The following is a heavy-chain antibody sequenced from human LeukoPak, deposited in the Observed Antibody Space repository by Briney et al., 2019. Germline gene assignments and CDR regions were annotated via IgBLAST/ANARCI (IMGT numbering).Heavy chain of an antibody. V-gene: IGHV4-30-2*01. Sequence: SQTLSLTCAVSGGSISSGGYSWSWIRQPPGKGLEWIGYIYHSGSTYYNPSLKSRVTISVDRSKNQFSLKLSSVTAADTAVYYCARGGSAAAGDDAFDIWGQGTMVTVSS. CDR3: ARGGSAAAGDDAFDI. J-gene: IGHJ3*02. CDR2: IYHSGST. D-gene: IGHD6-13*01. CDR1: GGSISSGGYS.